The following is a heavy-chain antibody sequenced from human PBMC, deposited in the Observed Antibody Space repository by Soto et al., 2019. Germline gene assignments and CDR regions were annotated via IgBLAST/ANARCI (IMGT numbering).Heavy chain of an antibody. Sequence: GGSLRLSCAASGFTFSSYAMHWVRQAPGKGLEWVAVISYDGSNKYYADSVKGRFTISRDNSKNTLYLQMNSLRAEDTAVYYCARDRITMIVVVSSFDYWGQGTLVTVSS. D-gene: IGHD3-22*01. J-gene: IGHJ4*02. CDR2: ISYDGSNK. CDR1: GFTFSSYA. V-gene: IGHV3-30-3*01. CDR3: ARDRITMIVVVSSFDY.